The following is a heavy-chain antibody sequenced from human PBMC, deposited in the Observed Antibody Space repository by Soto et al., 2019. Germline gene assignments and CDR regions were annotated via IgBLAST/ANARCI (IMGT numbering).Heavy chain of an antibody. CDR1: GYTFTSYD. CDR2: MNPNSGNT. Sequence: ASVKVSCKASGYTFTSYDINWVRQATGQGLEWMGWMNPNSGNTGYAQKFQGRVTMTRNTSISTAYMELSSLRSEDTAVYYCARDPGIGSIQLWLGYYYYGMDVWGQGTTVTVSS. V-gene: IGHV1-8*01. J-gene: IGHJ6*02. CDR3: ARDPGIGSIQLWLGYYYYGMDV. D-gene: IGHD5-18*01.